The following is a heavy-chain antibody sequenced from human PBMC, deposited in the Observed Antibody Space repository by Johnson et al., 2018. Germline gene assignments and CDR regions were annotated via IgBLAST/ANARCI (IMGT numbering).Heavy chain of an antibody. CDR3: AKTQYYDVLTGRVIRGLYMDV. CDR1: GFTFTKYA. J-gene: IGHJ6*03. V-gene: IGHV3-23*01. D-gene: IGHD3-9*01. Sequence: QAGGSLRVSCAASGFTFTKYAMNWVRQAPGKGLEWVSTISGGGGSTYYADTVKGRFTISRDNSKGTQSLQMNSRRAEDKALYFCAKTQYYDVLTGRVIRGLYMDVWGKGTTVTVSS. CDR2: ISGGGGST.